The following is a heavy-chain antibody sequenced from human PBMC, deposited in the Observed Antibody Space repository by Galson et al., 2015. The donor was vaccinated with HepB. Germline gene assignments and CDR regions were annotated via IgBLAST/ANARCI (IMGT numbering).Heavy chain of an antibody. Sequence: SLRLSCAASGFTFSNYYMSWFRQAPGKGLEWVSHITGSGSSTYDADSVKGRFTISRDNAKNSLYLQMNSLRAEDTAVYYCARWGYSSSWPYYYHGMDVWGQGTTVTVSS. D-gene: IGHD6-13*01. CDR1: GFTFSNYY. CDR2: ITGSGSST. CDR3: ARWGYSSSWPYYYHGMDV. J-gene: IGHJ6*02. V-gene: IGHV3-11*01.